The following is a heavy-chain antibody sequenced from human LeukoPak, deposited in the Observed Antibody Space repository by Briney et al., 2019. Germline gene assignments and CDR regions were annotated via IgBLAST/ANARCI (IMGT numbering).Heavy chain of an antibody. CDR3: ARARSTVTIDASDI. V-gene: IGHV3-48*04. CDR2: ITNSTTTI. CDR1: GFTFSSYR. J-gene: IGHJ3*02. D-gene: IGHD4-17*01. Sequence: GGSLRLSCAASGFTFSSYRMNWVRQAPAKGLEWVSYITNSTTTIYYADSVKGRFTMSRDNAKNSLYLQMNSLRVEDTAVYYCARARSTVTIDASDIWGQGTMVTVSS.